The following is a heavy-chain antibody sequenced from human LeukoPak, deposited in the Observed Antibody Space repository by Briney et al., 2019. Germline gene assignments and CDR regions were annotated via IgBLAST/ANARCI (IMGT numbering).Heavy chain of an antibody. Sequence: ASVKVSCKASGYTFTGYYMHWVRQGPGQGLEWMGWINPNSGGTNYAQKFQGRVTMTRDTSISTAYMELSRLRSDDTAVYYCARDDQSIAAYPARNWFDPWGQGTLVTVSS. CDR3: ARDDQSIAAYPARNWFDP. CDR1: GYTFTGYY. V-gene: IGHV1-2*02. CDR2: INPNSGGT. J-gene: IGHJ5*02. D-gene: IGHD6-6*01.